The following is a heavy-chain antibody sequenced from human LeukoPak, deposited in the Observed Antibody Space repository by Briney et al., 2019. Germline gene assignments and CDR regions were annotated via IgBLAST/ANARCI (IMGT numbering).Heavy chain of an antibody. CDR1: GGSISSYY. J-gene: IGHJ6*03. CDR3: ARVPGSTIVLGYYYYYMDV. D-gene: IGHD1-7*01. CDR2: IYYSGST. Sequence: PSETLSLACTVSGGSISSYYWSWIRQPPGKGLEWIGYIYYSGSTNYNPSLKSRITISVDTSKNQFSLKLSSVTAADTAVYYCARVPGSTIVLGYYYYYMDVWGKGTTVTVSS. V-gene: IGHV4-59*01.